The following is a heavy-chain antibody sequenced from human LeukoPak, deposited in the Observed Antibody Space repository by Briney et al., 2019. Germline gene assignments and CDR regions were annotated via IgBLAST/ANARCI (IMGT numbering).Heavy chain of an antibody. J-gene: IGHJ5*02. Sequence: SETLSLTCTVSGASVSSRSYYWGWIRQPPGKGREWIGSISYSGTNYNNPSLKSRVSISIDTSKNQFSVKLTSVTAADTAMYYCASLGTLRSWGQGTLVTVSS. CDR3: ASLGTLRS. V-gene: IGHV4-39*01. CDR2: ISYSGTN. D-gene: IGHD7-27*01. CDR1: GASVSSRSYY.